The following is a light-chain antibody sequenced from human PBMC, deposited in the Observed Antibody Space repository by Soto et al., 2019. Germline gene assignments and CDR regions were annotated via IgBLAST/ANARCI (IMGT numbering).Light chain of an antibody. V-gene: IGLV2-14*02. J-gene: IGLJ3*02. CDR1: SSDVGSYNL. Sequence: QSALTQPASVSGSPGQSITISCTGTSSDVGSYNLVSWYQQHPGKAPKLMIYEGSKRPSGVSNRFSGSKSGYTASLTISELQAEDEADYYCTSFTSSSTWVFGGGTKVTVL. CDR3: TSFTSSSTWV. CDR2: EGS.